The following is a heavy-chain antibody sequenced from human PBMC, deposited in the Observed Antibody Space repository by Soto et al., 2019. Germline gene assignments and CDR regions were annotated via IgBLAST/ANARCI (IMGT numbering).Heavy chain of an antibody. CDR2: IIPILGIA. Sequence: ASVKVSCKASGGTFSSYTISWVRQAPGQGLEWMGRIIPILGIANYAQKFQGRVTITADKSTSTAYMELSSLRSEDTAVYYCARVVFIAVAGSPTWFDPWGQGTLVTVSS. D-gene: IGHD6-19*01. V-gene: IGHV1-69*02. CDR3: ARVVFIAVAGSPTWFDP. CDR1: GGTFSSYT. J-gene: IGHJ5*02.